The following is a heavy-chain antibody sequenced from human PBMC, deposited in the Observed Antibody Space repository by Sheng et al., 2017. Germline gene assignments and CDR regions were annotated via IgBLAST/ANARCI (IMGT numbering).Heavy chain of an antibody. CDR2: INHSGST. V-gene: IGHV4-34*01. Sequence: QVQLQQWGAGLLKPSETLSLTCAVYGGSFSGYYWSWIRQPPGKGLEWIGEINHSGSTNYNPSLKSRVTISVDTSKNQFSLKLSSVTAADTAVYYCARVGIAAAGTIGTDDYWGQGTLVTVSS. CDR1: GGSFSGYY. D-gene: IGHD6-13*01. J-gene: IGHJ4*02. CDR3: ARVGIAAAGTIGTDDY.